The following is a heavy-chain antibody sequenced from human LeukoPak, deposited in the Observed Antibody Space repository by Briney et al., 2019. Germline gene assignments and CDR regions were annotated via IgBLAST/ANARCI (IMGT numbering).Heavy chain of an antibody. Sequence: GGSLRLSCAASGFTFSSYWMSWVRQAPGKGLERVANIKQVLSEKYYGHSVQGRFTIYRDNAKNSLYLQMNRLRAEDTAVYYCERDPPYYYDSSGFWGQGTLVTVSS. D-gene: IGHD3-22*01. CDR1: GFTFSSYW. V-gene: IGHV3-7*01. J-gene: IGHJ4*02. CDR3: ERDPPYYYDSSGF. CDR2: IKQVLSEK.